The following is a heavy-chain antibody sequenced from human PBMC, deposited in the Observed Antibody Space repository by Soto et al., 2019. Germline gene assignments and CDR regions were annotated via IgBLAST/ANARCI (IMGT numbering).Heavy chain of an antibody. D-gene: IGHD3-9*01. CDR1: GFTFTSSA. CDR3: AGTYDILTGYYQSYYYYGMDV. Sequence: SVKVSCKASGFTFTSSAVQWVRQARGQRLEWIGWIVVGSGNTNYAQKFQERVTITRDMSTSTAYMELSSLRSEDTAVYYCAGTYDILTGYYQSYYYYGMDVWGQGTTVTVSS. J-gene: IGHJ6*02. CDR2: IVVGSGNT. V-gene: IGHV1-58*01.